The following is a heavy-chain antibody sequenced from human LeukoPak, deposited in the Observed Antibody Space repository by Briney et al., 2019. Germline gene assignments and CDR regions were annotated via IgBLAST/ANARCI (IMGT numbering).Heavy chain of an antibody. V-gene: IGHV3-30*14. CDR3: AIRESVAGTGGY. Sequence: GRSLRLSCAASGFTFSSYAMHWVRQAPGKGLEWVAVISYDGSNKYYADSVNGRFTISRDSSKNTLYLQMNSLRNEDTAVYYCAIRESVAGTGGYWGQGTLVTVSS. CDR1: GFTFSSYA. D-gene: IGHD6-19*01. J-gene: IGHJ4*02. CDR2: ISYDGSNK.